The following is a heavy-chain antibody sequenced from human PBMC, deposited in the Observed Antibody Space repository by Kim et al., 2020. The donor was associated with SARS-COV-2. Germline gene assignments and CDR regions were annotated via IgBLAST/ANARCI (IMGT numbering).Heavy chain of an antibody. CDR1: GGSFSGYY. J-gene: IGHJ2*01. V-gene: IGHV4-34*01. Sequence: SETLSLTCAVYGGSFSGYYWSWIRQPPGKGLEWIGEINHSGSTNYNPSLKSRVTISVDTSKNQFSLKLSSVTAADTAVYYCARGARYSYGPYWYFDLWGRGTLVTVSS. CDR3: ARGARYSYGPYWYFDL. CDR2: INHSGST. D-gene: IGHD5-18*01.